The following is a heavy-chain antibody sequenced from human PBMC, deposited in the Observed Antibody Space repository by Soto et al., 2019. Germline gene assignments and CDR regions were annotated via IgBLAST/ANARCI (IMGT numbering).Heavy chain of an antibody. D-gene: IGHD6-19*01. Sequence: QVQLVESGGGVVQPGRSLRLSCTASGFTFSTYAMHWVRQAPGKGLEWVAVISYDGSNKYYADSVKGRFTISRDNSKKTLYLQMNSLRAEDTAVYYCARDKSPYSSGWHNRYFDYWGQGTLVTVSS. CDR2: ISYDGSNK. J-gene: IGHJ4*02. CDR1: GFTFSTYA. CDR3: ARDKSPYSSGWHNRYFDY. V-gene: IGHV3-30*14.